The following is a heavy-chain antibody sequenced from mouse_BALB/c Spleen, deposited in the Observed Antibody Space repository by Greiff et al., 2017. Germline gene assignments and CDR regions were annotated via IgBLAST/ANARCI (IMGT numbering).Heavy chain of an antibody. CDR3: ARCGDGAWFAY. J-gene: IGHJ3*01. Sequence: VQLQQSGAELVRPGVSVKISCKGSGYTFTDYAMHWVKQSHAKSLEWIGVISTYYGDASYNQKFKGKATMTVDKSSSTAYMELARLTSEDSAIYYCARCGDGAWFAYWGQGTLVTVSA. CDR2: ISTYYGDA. V-gene: IGHV1S137*01. CDR1: GYTFTDYA.